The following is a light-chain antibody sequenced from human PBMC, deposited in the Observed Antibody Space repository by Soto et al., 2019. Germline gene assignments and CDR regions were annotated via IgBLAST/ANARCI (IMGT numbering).Light chain of an antibody. V-gene: IGLV2-14*01. CDR1: SNDVGGNNY. CDR2: AVS. J-gene: IGLJ1*01. CDR3: SSYSSSNTRV. Sequence: QSFLTHPASVSASAGQSITISCTGTSNDVGGNNYVSWYQQQPDKAPKLVIYAVSNRPSGVSNRFAGSKSDSTASLTISGLLAEEEADYYCSSYSSSNTRVFGTGTKVTVL.